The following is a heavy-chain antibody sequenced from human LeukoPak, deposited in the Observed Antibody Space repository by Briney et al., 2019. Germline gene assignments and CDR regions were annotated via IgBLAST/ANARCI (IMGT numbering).Heavy chain of an antibody. D-gene: IGHD3-16*01. CDR2: ISSSSSYI. J-gene: IGHJ3*02. V-gene: IGHV3-21*01. CDR1: GFTFSSYS. CDR3: ARAGRGTDAFDI. Sequence: GGSLRLSCAASGFTFSSYSMNWVRQAPGKGLEWVSSISSSSSYIYYADSVKGRFTISRDNAKNSLYLQMNSLRAEDTAVYYCARAGRGTDAFDISGQGTMVTVSS.